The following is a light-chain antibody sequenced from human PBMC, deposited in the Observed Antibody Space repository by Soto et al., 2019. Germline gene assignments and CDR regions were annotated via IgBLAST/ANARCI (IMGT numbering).Light chain of an antibody. V-gene: IGKV3-20*01. Sequence: IMLTQSAATLSLYTGEKATLSCRASQSVANRYLAWYQHKPGQAPRLLIYGAFSRATGIPDRFSGSGSGTDFTLTISRLEPEDFAVYYCPQYGTSPGTFGQGTKEDI. J-gene: IGKJ1*01. CDR2: GAF. CDR3: PQYGTSPGT. CDR1: QSVANRY.